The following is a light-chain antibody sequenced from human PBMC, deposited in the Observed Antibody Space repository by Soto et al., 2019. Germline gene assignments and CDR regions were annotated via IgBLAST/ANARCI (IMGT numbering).Light chain of an antibody. J-gene: IGLJ2*01. Sequence: QSALTQPPSASGSPGQTVTISCTGTSSDVGGYNYVSWYQQHPGKAPKLMIYEVSKRPSGVPDRYSGSKSGNTASLTVSGLKAEDEADYYCSSYAGSNNLVFGGGTKLTAL. CDR2: EVS. CDR1: SSDVGGYNY. CDR3: SSYAGSNNLV. V-gene: IGLV2-8*01.